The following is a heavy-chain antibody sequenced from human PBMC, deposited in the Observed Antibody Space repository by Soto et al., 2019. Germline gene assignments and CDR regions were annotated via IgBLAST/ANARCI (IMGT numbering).Heavy chain of an antibody. CDR3: ARDPPYSGYDYQFDY. D-gene: IGHD5-12*01. CDR1: GFTFSAFN. J-gene: IGHJ4*02. Sequence: EVQLVESGGGLVQPGGSLRLSCAASGFTFSAFNMNWVRQAPGKGLEWVSYISTSSSNIYYADSVKGRFTIARDNAKSSLHLQMNSLRVEDTAVYYCARDPPYSGYDYQFDYWGQGPLLTVSS. V-gene: IGHV3-48*04. CDR2: ISTSSSNI.